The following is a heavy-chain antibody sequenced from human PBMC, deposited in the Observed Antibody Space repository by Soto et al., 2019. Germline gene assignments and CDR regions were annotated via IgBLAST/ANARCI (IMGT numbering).Heavy chain of an antibody. CDR2: ILNDGCKQ. CDR1: GFTFSRHG. D-gene: IGHD3-16*01. CDR3: ARDDDYYDNGFDY. V-gene: IGHV3-33*01. Sequence: GGSLRLSCSASGFTFSRHGMHWVREAPGQGLEWLAVILNDGCKQWYADSVKGRFTISRDNSRNTLYLQMNSLRAEDTAVYYCARDDDYYDNGFDYWGQGTLVIGSS. J-gene: IGHJ4*02.